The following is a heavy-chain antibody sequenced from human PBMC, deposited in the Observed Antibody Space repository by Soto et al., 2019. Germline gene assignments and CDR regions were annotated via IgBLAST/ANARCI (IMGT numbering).Heavy chain of an antibody. V-gene: IGHV1-3*01. J-gene: IGHJ4*02. CDR2: INAGNGNT. Sequence: QVQLVQSGAEVKKPGASVKVSCKAFGYSVTNYAMHWVRQAPGQRLEWMGWINAGNGNTKYSQKFQGRVTITRDTSASTAYMELSSLRSEDTAVYYCARIAARFGELSLYYFDYWGQGTLVTVSS. D-gene: IGHD3-10*01. CDR1: GYSVTNYA. CDR3: ARIAARFGELSLYYFDY.